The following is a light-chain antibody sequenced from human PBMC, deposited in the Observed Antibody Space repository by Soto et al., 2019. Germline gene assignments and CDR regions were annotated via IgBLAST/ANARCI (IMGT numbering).Light chain of an antibody. CDR2: DAS. CDR1: QTISSW. J-gene: IGKJ1*01. V-gene: IGKV1-5*01. CDR3: QQFIDGWT. Sequence: DIQMTQSPSTLSGSVGDRVTITCRASQTISSWLAWYQQKPGKAPNLLIYDASSLESGVPSRFRGSGSETEFTLTISGLQPDDFATYYCQQFIDGWTFGQGTKVDI.